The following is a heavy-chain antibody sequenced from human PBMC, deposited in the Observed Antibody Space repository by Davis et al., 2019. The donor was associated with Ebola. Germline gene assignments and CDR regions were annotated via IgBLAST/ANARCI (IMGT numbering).Heavy chain of an antibody. D-gene: IGHD2/OR15-2a*01. CDR3: ARDLDSTPDEAFDI. CDR2: VHGTGGSP. J-gene: IGHJ3*02. Sequence: GESLKISCAAPGFTFSSYAMSWVRQVPGKRLEWVSAVHGTGGSPYYADSVKGRFTISRDNSKNTLYLQMNSLRAEDTALYHCARDLDSTPDEAFDIWGQGTMVTVSS. V-gene: IGHV3-23*01. CDR1: GFTFSSYA.